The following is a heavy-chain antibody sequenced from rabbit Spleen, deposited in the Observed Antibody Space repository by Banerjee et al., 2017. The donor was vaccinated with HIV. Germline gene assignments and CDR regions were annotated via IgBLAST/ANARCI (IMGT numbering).Heavy chain of an antibody. J-gene: IGHJ6*01. CDR3: ARDIGHWCFDL. V-gene: IGHV1S40*01. Sequence: QSLEESGGDLVKPGASLTLTCTASGFSFSSNDYMNWVRQAPGKGLEWIGHINTAGSAYYPSWAKGRFTVSRDNAQNTMFLQMTRLTAADTATYFCARDIGHWCFDLWGPGTLVTVS. CDR1: GFSFSSNDY. CDR2: INTAGSA. D-gene: IGHD7-1*01.